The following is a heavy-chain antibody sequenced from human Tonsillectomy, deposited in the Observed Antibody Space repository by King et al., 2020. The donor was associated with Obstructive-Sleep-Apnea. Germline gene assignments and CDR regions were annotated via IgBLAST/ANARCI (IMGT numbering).Heavy chain of an antibody. Sequence: VQLQESGPGLVKPSETLSLTCTVSGGSISSYYWSWIRQPPGKGLEWLGYIYYSGSTNYNPSLQSRVTISVDTSKNQFSLKLSSVTAADTAVYYCARFFGASLDYWGQGTLVTVSS. J-gene: IGHJ4*02. D-gene: IGHD3-16*01. CDR2: IYYSGST. CDR3: ARFFGASLDY. V-gene: IGHV4-59*08. CDR1: GGSISSYY.